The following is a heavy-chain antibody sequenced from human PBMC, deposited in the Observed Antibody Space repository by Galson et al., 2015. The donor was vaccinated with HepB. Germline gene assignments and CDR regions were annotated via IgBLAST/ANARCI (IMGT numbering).Heavy chain of an antibody. CDR2: ISSSSSTI. CDR3: ARDWGIMVRGDYSWFDP. J-gene: IGHJ5*02. Sequence: SLRLSCAASGFTFSSYTMNWLRQAPGKGLEWVSYISSSSSTIYYADSVRGRFTISRDNAKNSLYLQMNSLRDEDTAVYYCARDWGIMVRGDYSWFDPWGQGTLVTVSS. D-gene: IGHD3-10*01. V-gene: IGHV3-48*02. CDR1: GFTFSSYT.